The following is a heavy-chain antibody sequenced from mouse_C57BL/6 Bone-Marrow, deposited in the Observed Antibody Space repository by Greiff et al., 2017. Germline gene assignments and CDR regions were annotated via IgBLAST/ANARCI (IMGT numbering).Heavy chain of an antibody. V-gene: IGHV1-81*01. CDR1: GYTFTSYG. Sequence: QVQLQQSGAELARPGASVKLSCKASGYTFTSYGISWVKQRTGQGLEWIGEIYPRSGNTYYNEKCKGKATLTADKSSITAYMELRSLTSEDSAVYFCARCIYYDYDYDYWGQGTTLTVSS. CDR2: IYPRSGNT. D-gene: IGHD2-4*01. J-gene: IGHJ2*01. CDR3: ARCIYYDYDYDY.